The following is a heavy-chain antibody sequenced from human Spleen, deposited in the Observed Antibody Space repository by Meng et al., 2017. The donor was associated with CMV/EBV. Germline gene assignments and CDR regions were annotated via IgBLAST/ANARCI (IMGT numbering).Heavy chain of an antibody. CDR2: INPSGGGT. CDR1: GYPFASYY. Sequence: CKPTGYPFASYYIQWVRQAPGQGLEWMGIINPSGGGTTYARKFQGRVTMTRDTSTSTVYMELSSLRSDDTAVYFCARILYGGNPPFDYWGQGTLVTVSS. J-gene: IGHJ4*02. V-gene: IGHV1-46*01. D-gene: IGHD4/OR15-4a*01. CDR3: ARILYGGNPPFDY.